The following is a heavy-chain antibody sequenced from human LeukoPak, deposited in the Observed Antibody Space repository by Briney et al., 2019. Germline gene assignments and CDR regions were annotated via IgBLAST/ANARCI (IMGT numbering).Heavy chain of an antibody. V-gene: IGHV1-2*02. J-gene: IGHJ4*02. CDR3: ARDPVSCSGGSCYESRFDY. CDR1: GYTFTGYY. D-gene: IGHD2-15*01. Sequence: ASVKVSCKASGYTFTGYYMHWVRQAPGQGLEWMGWINPNSGGTNYAQKFQGRVTMTRDTSISTAYMGLSRLRSDDTAVYYCARDPVSCSGGSCYESRFDYWGQGTLVTVSS. CDR2: INPNSGGT.